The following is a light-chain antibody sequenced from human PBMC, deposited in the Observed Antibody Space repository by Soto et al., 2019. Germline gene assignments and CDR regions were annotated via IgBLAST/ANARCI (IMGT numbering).Light chain of an antibody. CDR2: DVS. J-gene: IGLJ1*01. V-gene: IGLV2-18*02. CDR3: SSYTTSNTHV. Sequence: QSALTQPPSVSGSPGQSVAISCTGTSSDVGSNNRVSWYQQPPGSAPKLIIYDVSNRPSGIPDRFSGSKSANTASLTISGLQTEDEADYYCSSYTTSNTHVFGTGTKLTVL. CDR1: SSDVGSNNR.